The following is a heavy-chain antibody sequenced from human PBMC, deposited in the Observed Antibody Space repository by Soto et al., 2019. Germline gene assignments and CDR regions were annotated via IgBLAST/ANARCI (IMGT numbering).Heavy chain of an antibody. CDR2: IYYSGST. J-gene: IGHJ4*02. CDR1: GGSIRSYY. Sequence: SETLSLTCTVSGGSIRSYYWSWIRQPPGKGLEWIGYIYYSGSTNYNPSLKSRVTISVDTSKNQFSLKLSSVTAADTAVYYCARWYGGSLDYWGQGTLVTVSS. V-gene: IGHV4-59*01. D-gene: IGHD4-17*01. CDR3: ARWYGGSLDY.